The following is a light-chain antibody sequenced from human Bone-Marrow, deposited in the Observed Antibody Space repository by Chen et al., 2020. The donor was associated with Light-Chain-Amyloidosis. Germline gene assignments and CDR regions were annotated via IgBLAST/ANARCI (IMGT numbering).Light chain of an antibody. CDR2: RDT. CDR1: DLPTKY. Sequence: YVLRRLPSVSVASGKTARFTCPGDDLPTKYAYWYQQKPGQAPVLVIHRDTERPSGISERFSGSSSGTTATLTISGVQAEDEADYHCQSADSSGTYEVIFGGGTKLTVL. CDR3: QSADSSGTYEVI. V-gene: IGLV3-25*03. J-gene: IGLJ2*01.